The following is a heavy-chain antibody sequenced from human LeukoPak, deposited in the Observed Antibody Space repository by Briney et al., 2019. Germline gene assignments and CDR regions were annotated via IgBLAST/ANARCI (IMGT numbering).Heavy chain of an antibody. CDR1: GFTFSSYA. CDR2: IKEDGTRK. J-gene: IGHJ4*02. Sequence: GGSLRLSCAASGFTFSSYAMSWVRQAPGKGLDWVAHIKEDGTRKYYVDSVRGRFTISRGNAKNSLFLQMNSLRVEDTAVFYCVAWGSLVVWGQGTLVTVSS. V-gene: IGHV3-7*01. D-gene: IGHD3-16*01. CDR3: VAWGSLVV.